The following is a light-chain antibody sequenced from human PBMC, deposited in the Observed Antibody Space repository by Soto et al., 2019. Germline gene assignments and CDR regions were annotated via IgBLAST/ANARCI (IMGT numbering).Light chain of an antibody. V-gene: IGKV2D-29*01. Sequence: EIVMTQTPLSLSVTPGQPASSSCKSSHSLLQSNGQTFLYWYLQRPGQPPRLLIYGVSKRFSGVPERFSGSGSGTDLKLTISMVEAEDVGVYSCMQSLQIPLSTFGQGTKLDIK. CDR3: MQSLQIPLST. J-gene: IGKJ2*01. CDR1: HSLLQSNGQTF. CDR2: GVS.